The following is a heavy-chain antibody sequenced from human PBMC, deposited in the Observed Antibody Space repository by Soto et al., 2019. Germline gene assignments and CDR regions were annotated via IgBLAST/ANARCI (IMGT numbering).Heavy chain of an antibody. J-gene: IGHJ4*02. V-gene: IGHV4-4*08. Sequence: QVQLQESGPGLVKPSETLSLTCTVSGGSIGSYYWSWIRQPPGQGLEWLGYYSFTGITNYNPSLKSRVTISADTSKNQFSLKLSSVTAADTAVYYCARVGYDSTWAFDYWGQETLVTVSS. CDR2: YSFTGIT. CDR3: ARVGYDSTWAFDY. D-gene: IGHD6-13*01. CDR1: GGSIGSYY.